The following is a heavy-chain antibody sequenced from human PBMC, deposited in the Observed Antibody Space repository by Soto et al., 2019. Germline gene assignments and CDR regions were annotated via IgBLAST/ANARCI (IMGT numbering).Heavy chain of an antibody. V-gene: IGHV3-23*01. J-gene: IGHJ4*02. Sequence: GGSLRLSCAASGFTFSSYAMSWVRQAPGKGLEWVSAISGSGGSTYYADSVKGRFTISRDNSKNTLYLQMNSLRAEDTAVYYCAKDIVLGGGSQLKVFDYWGQGTLVTVSS. D-gene: IGHD2-15*01. CDR2: ISGSGGST. CDR1: GFTFSSYA. CDR3: AKDIVLGGGSQLKVFDY.